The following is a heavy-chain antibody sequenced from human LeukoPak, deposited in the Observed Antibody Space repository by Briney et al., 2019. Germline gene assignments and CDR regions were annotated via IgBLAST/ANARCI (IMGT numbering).Heavy chain of an antibody. V-gene: IGHV3-21*01. CDR2: ISSSSSYI. J-gene: IGHJ3*02. CDR3: ARSRPSLITSPFDI. Sequence: PGGSLRLSCAASGFTFSSYSMNWVRQAPGKGLEWVSSISSSSSYIYYADSVKGRFTISRDNAKNSLYLQMNSLRAEDTAVYYCARSRPSLITSPFDIWGQGTMVTVSS. CDR1: GFTFSSYS. D-gene: IGHD3-10*01.